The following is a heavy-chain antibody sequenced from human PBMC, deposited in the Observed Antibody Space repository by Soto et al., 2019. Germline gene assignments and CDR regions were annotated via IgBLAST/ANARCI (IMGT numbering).Heavy chain of an antibody. V-gene: IGHV3-30*18. D-gene: IGHD1-7*01. CDR2: ISYDGSNK. Sequence: PGGSLRLSCAASGFTFSSYGMHRVRQAPGKGLEWVAVISYDGSNKYYADSVKGRFTISRDNSKNTLYLQMNSLRAEDTALYYCAKDPFGNSVYYYYMDVWGKGTTVTVSS. J-gene: IGHJ6*03. CDR3: AKDPFGNSVYYYYMDV. CDR1: GFTFSSYG.